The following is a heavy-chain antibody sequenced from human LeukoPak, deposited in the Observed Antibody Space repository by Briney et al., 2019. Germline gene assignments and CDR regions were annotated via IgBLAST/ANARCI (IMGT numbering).Heavy chain of an antibody. CDR2: IYSGGNT. CDR1: GFTVSSNY. D-gene: IGHD6-19*01. J-gene: IGHJ4*02. Sequence: GGSLRLSCAASGFTVSSNYMSWVRQAPGKGLEWVSVIYSGGNTYYADSVKGRFTISRDNSKNTLYLQMNSLRADDTAVYYCARDSSGWYYFDYWGQGALVTVSS. V-gene: IGHV3-66*01. CDR3: ARDSSGWYYFDY.